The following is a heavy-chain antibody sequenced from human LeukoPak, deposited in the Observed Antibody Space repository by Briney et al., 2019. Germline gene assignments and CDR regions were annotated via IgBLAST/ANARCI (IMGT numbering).Heavy chain of an antibody. J-gene: IGHJ4*02. CDR2: IKDDGST. CDR1: GFTFSTYW. CDR3: AIGPYTAYLY. Sequence: PGGSLRLSCAASGFTFSTYWMHWVRQAPGKGLVWVSRIKDDGSTIHADSVKGRFTISRDNAKNTLYLQMNSLRAEDTAVYYCAIGPYTAYLYWGQGTLVTVSS. V-gene: IGHV3-74*01. D-gene: IGHD2-2*02.